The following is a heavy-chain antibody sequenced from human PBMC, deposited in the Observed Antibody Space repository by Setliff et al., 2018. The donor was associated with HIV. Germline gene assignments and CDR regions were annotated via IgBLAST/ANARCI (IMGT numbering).Heavy chain of an antibody. J-gene: IGHJ4*02. V-gene: IGHV4-4*09. CDR3: ARLQSFVWFFDY. D-gene: IGHD2-21*01. CDR1: AGSISSDQ. CDR2: IYVSGST. Sequence: SETLSLTCTVSAGSISSDQWSWIRQPPGKGLEWIGNIYVSGSTNYNPSLKSRGTISVDTSKKQVSLKLTSVTAADTAVYYCARLQSFVWFFDYWGQGIPVTVSS.